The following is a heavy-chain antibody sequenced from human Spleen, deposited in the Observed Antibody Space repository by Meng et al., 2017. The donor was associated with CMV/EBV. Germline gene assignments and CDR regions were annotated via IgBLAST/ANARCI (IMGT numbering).Heavy chain of an antibody. V-gene: IGHV1-46*01. CDR3: ARDMGGLRFLEWLLNYYYGMDV. CDR1: GYTFTSYY. Sequence: ASVKVSCKASGYTFTSYYMHWVRQAPGQGLEWMGIINPSGGSTSYAQKFQGRVTMTTDTSTSTAYMELRSLRSDDTAVYYCARDMGGLRFLEWLLNYYYGMDVWGQGTTVTVSS. CDR2: INPSGGST. D-gene: IGHD3-3*01. J-gene: IGHJ6*02.